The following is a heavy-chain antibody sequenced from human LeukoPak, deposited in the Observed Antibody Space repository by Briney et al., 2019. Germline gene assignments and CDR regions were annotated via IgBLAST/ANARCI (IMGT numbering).Heavy chain of an antibody. CDR1: SGSISSSNW. J-gene: IGHJ4*02. CDR2: IYHSGST. D-gene: IGHD6-13*01. Sequence: PSGTLSLTCAVSSGSISSSNWWSWVRQPPGKGLEWIGEIYHSGSTNHNPSLKSRVTISVDKSKNQFSLKLSSVTTADTAVYYCARELAAAAGILGYWGQGTLVTVSS. V-gene: IGHV4-4*02. CDR3: ARELAAAAGILGY.